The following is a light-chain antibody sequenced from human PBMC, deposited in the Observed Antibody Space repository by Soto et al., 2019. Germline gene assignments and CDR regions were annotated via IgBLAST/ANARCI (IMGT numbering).Light chain of an antibody. CDR1: QSLLHRNGNSY. Sequence: DIVMTQSPLSLSVTPGEAASISCRCSQSLLHRNGNSYLDWYLQRPGQSPQLVISLASNRASGVRDRFSGSGSGTDFTLHISRVEAEDVGVYYCMQALQASFTFGPGTKVDL. V-gene: IGKV2-28*01. CDR2: LAS. CDR3: MQALQASFT. J-gene: IGKJ3*01.